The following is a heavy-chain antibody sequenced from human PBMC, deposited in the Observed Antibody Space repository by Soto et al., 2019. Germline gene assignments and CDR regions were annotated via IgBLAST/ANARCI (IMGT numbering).Heavy chain of an antibody. V-gene: IGHV3-33*01. J-gene: IGHJ6*02. D-gene: IGHD3-10*01. CDR1: GFTFSSYG. Sequence: QVQLVESGGGVVQPGRSLRLSCAASGFTFSSYGMHWVRQAPGKGLEWVAVIWYDGSNKYYADSVKGRFTISRDNSKNTLYLQMNSLRAVDTAVYYCARDQGSNGYYGMDVWGQGTTVTVSS. CDR3: ARDQGSNGYYGMDV. CDR2: IWYDGSNK.